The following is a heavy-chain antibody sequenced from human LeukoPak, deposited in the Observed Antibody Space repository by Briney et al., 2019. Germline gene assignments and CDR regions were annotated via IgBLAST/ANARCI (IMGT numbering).Heavy chain of an antibody. CDR1: GFTFSSYA. CDR2: ISGSGDNT. V-gene: IGHV3-23*01. J-gene: IGHJ4*02. D-gene: IGHD3-22*01. Sequence: GGSLRLSCAASGFTFSSYAMSWVRQAPGKGLEWVSGISGSGDNTYYADSVKGRFTISRDNSKNTLYVQVNSLGTEDTAAYYCAKGSYYDSSGFFYFDYGGQGPLVTVPS. CDR3: AKGSYYDSSGFFYFDY.